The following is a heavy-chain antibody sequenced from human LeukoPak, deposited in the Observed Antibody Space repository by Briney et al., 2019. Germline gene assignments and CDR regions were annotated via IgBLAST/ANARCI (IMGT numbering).Heavy chain of an antibody. V-gene: IGHV3-30-3*01. CDR3: ARRDFYGGDPLVAFDI. CDR2: ISYDGSIK. CDR1: GFTFSSYA. J-gene: IGHJ3*02. D-gene: IGHD2-21*01. Sequence: PGGSLRLSCAASGFTFSSYAMHWVRQAPGKGPEWMAIISYDGSIKLCADSVKGRFTISRDNSKNTLYLQMNSLRAEDTAVYYCARRDFYGGDPLVAFDIWGQGTMVTVSS.